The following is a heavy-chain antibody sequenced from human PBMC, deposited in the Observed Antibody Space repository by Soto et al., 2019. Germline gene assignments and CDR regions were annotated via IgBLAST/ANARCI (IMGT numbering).Heavy chain of an antibody. J-gene: IGHJ5*02. CDR1: GFVFSNYW. V-gene: IGHV3-7*01. D-gene: IGHD2-2*02. CDR3: AAIDHGSES. Sequence: GGSLRLSCAASGFVFSNYWMSWFRRAPGKGLEWLANINQDGSGRYHADSVKGRFTISRDNAENSLYLQMNGLRVEDTAVYYCAAIDHGSESWGQGTLVNVSS. CDR2: INQDGSGR.